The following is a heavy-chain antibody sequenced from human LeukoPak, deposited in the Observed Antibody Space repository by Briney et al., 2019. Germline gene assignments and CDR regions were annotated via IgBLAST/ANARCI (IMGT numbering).Heavy chain of an antibody. D-gene: IGHD3-3*01. CDR3: ARYRSGYYTE. CDR1: GGSISSYY. CDR2: IYYSGST. V-gene: IGHV4-59*01. Sequence: SETLSLTCTVSGGSISSYYWSWIRQPPGEGLEWIGYIYYSGSTNYNPSLKSRVTISVDTSKNQFSLKLSSVTAADTAVYYCARYRSGYYTEWGQGTLVTVSS. J-gene: IGHJ4*02.